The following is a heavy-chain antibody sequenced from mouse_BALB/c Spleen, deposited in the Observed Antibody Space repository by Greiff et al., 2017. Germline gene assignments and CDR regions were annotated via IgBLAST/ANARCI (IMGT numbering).Heavy chain of an antibody. CDR1: GFAFSSYD. D-gene: IGHD2-10*02. Sequence: EVKLMESGGGLVQPGGSLKLSCAASGFAFSSYDMSWVRQTPEKRLEWVAYISSGGGSTYYPDTVKGRFTISRDNAKNTLYLQMSSLKSEDTAMYYCARQYGNYFDYWGQGTTLTVSS. CDR2: ISSGGGST. V-gene: IGHV5-12-1*01. J-gene: IGHJ2*01. CDR3: ARQYGNYFDY.